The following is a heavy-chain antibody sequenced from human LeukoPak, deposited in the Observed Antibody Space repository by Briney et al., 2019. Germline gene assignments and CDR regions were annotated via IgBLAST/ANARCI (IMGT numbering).Heavy chain of an antibody. J-gene: IGHJ4*02. CDR1: GGSISSSNYY. CDR2: IYYSGST. D-gene: IGHD3-22*01. V-gene: IGHV4-39*01. CDR3: ARLPYPYDSSGSPPLDY. Sequence: PSETLSLTCTVSGGSISSSNYYWGWIRQPPGKGLEWIGSIYYSGSTYYNPSLKSRVTISVDTSKNQFSLKLSSLTAADTAVYYCARLPYPYDSSGSPPLDYWGQGTLVTVSS.